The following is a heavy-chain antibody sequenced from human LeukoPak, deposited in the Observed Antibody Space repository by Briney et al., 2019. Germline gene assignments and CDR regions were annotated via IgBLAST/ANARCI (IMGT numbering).Heavy chain of an antibody. CDR1: GGSISSYY. D-gene: IGHD1-1*01. J-gene: IGHJ6*02. CDR2: IYYSGST. Sequence: PSETLSLTCTVSGGSISSYYWSWIRQPPGKGLEWIGYIYYSGSTNYNPSLKSRVTISVDTSKNQFSLKLSSVTAADTAVYYCARAQLNLLVDFGMDVWGRGTTVTVSS. V-gene: IGHV4-59*01. CDR3: ARAQLNLLVDFGMDV.